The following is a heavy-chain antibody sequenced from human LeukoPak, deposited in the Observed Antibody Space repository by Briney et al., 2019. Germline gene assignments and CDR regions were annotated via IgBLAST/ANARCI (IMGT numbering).Heavy chain of an antibody. V-gene: IGHV3-74*01. J-gene: IGHJ4*02. D-gene: IGHD3-3*01. CDR1: GFTFSSYW. CDR3: AAGVSLYY. CDR2: INTDESST. Sequence: GGSLRLSCEASGFTFSSYWMHWVRQAPGKGLVWVSRINTDESSTSYADSVRGRFTISRDNAKNTLYLQMNSLRVEDTAVYYCAAGVSLYYWGQGTLVTVSS.